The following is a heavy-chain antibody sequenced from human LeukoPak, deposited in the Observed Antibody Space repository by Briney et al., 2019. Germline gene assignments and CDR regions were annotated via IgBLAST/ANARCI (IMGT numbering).Heavy chain of an antibody. J-gene: IGHJ4*02. CDR1: GFTFSSYS. D-gene: IGHD3-9*01. CDR3: ARLAHSYYDILTGYSDY. CDR2: ISSSSSTI. Sequence: GGSLRLSCAASGFTFSSYSMNWVRQAPGKGLEWVSYISSSSSTIYYADSVKGRFTISRDNAKNSLYLQMNSLRAEDTAVYYCARLAHSYYDILTGYSDYWGQGTLVTVSS. V-gene: IGHV3-48*04.